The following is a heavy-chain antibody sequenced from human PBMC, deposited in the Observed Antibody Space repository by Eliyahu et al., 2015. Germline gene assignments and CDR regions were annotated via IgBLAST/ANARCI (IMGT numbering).Heavy chain of an antibody. CDR2: IYWNDDK. Sequence: QITLKESGPTLVKPTQTLTLTCTFSGFSLSTSGVGVGWIRQPPGKALEWLALIYWNDDKRYSPSLKSRLTITKDTSKNQVVLTMTNMDPVDTATYYCAHSFHVPAAIHNWFDPWGQGTLVTVSS. CDR3: AHSFHVPAAIHNWFDP. J-gene: IGHJ5*02. CDR1: GFSLSTSGVG. D-gene: IGHD2-2*02. V-gene: IGHV2-5*01.